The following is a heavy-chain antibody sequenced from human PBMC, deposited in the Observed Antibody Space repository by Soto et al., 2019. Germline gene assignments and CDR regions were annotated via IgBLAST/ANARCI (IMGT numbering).Heavy chain of an antibody. Sequence: ASVKVSCKVSGYTLTELSMHWVRQAPGKGLEWMGGIILPFGTPNYAQKFQGRVTISADESMTTAYMELRGLRSEDTAVYYCVRGPDYEGYFDYWGQGTLVTVSS. CDR2: IILPFGTP. V-gene: IGHV1-69*13. CDR1: GYTLTELS. CDR3: VRGPDYEGYFDY. J-gene: IGHJ4*02. D-gene: IGHD3-22*01.